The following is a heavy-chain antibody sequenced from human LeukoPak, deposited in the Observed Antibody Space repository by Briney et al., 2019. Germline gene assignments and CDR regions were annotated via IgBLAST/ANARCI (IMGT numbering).Heavy chain of an antibody. CDR2: IYNSGST. V-gene: IGHV4-59*01. Sequence: SETLSLTCTVSGGSIRSYYWSWIRQPPVKGLEWIGYIYNSGSTKYNPSLKSRVTISVDTSKNQFSLKLSSVTAADTAVYYCARGVSNYYDLGSGAFDIWGQGTMVTVSS. CDR3: ARGVSNYYDLGSGAFDI. D-gene: IGHD3-22*01. J-gene: IGHJ3*02. CDR1: GGSIRSYY.